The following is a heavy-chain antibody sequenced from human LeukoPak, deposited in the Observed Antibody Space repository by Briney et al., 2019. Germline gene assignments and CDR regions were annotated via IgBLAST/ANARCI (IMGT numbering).Heavy chain of an antibody. Sequence: ASVKVSCKASGYTFTSYYMHWVRQAPGQGLEWMGIINPSAGSTSYSQKFQGRVTMTRDTSTSTVYMELSSLRSEDTAVYYCARGASSGYYSWITPFDYWGQGTLVTVSS. J-gene: IGHJ4*02. D-gene: IGHD3-22*01. V-gene: IGHV1-46*01. CDR1: GYTFTSYY. CDR2: INPSAGST. CDR3: ARGASSGYYSWITPFDY.